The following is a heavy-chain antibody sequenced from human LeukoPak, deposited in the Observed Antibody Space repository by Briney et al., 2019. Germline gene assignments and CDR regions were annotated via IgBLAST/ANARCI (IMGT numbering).Heavy chain of an antibody. J-gene: IGHJ4*02. CDR3: ARYCSGGSCYLSLDY. CDR2: IYYSGST. D-gene: IGHD2-15*01. V-gene: IGHV4-39*07. CDR1: GGSISSSSYY. Sequence: SETLSLTCTVSGGSISSSSYYWGWIRQPPGKGLEWIGSIYYSGSTYYNPSLKSRVTISVDTSKNQFSLKLNSVTAADTAVYYCARYCSGGSCYLSLDYWGQGTLVTVSS.